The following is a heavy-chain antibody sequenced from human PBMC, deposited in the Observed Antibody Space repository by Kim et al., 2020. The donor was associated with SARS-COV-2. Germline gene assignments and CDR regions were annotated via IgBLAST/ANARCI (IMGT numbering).Heavy chain of an antibody. CDR3: SKDYPSSGWPAIDP. CDR2: VNNGVNA. V-gene: IGHV3-23*01. Sequence: GGSLRPSCAASGFTFSSRAMSWVRQAPGKGPEWVASVNNGVNAYYADSVKGRFTVSRDITRDTLYLQMNSLRAEDTALYFCSKDYPSSGWPAIDPWGQGT. J-gene: IGHJ5*02. CDR1: GFTFSSRA. D-gene: IGHD6-19*01.